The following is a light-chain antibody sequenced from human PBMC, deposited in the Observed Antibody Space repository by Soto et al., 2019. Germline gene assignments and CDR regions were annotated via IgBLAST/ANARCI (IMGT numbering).Light chain of an antibody. J-gene: IGLJ1*01. V-gene: IGLV2-14*03. CDR1: SRDVGAYNY. CDR3: SSYTSSSTLVFV. Sequence: QSALTQPASVSGSPGQSITISCTGTSRDVGAYNYVSWYQYHPGKAPKLIIYDDSNRPSGVSTRFSGSKSGNTASLTISGLQAEDEADYYCSSYTSSSTLVFVFGTGTKLT. CDR2: DDS.